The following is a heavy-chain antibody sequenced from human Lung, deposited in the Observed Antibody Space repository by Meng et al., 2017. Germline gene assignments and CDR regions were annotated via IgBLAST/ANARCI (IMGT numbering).Heavy chain of an antibody. CDR1: GGSFSDYY. Sequence: QVQLPQWGAGLLKPSETRSLTCVVSGGSFSDYYWSWLRPPPGKGLEWIGEINHSGSTNYNPSLESRATISVDTSQNNLSLKLSSVTAADSAVYYCARGPTTMAHDFDYWGQGTLVTVSS. J-gene: IGHJ4*02. D-gene: IGHD4-11*01. V-gene: IGHV4-34*01. CDR3: ARGPTTMAHDFDY. CDR2: INHSGST.